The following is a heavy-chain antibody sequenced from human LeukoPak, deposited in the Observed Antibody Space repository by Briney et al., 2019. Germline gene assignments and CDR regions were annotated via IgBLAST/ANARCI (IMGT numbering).Heavy chain of an antibody. Sequence: PGESLRLSCAASGFTFSSYEMNWVRQAPGKGLEWVSYISSSGSTIYYADSVKGRFTISRDNAKNSLYLQMNSLRAEDTAVYYCARDGYYYGSGSYYKVDFDYWGQGTLVTVSS. V-gene: IGHV3-48*03. CDR3: ARDGYYYGSGSYYKVDFDY. CDR1: GFTFSSYE. D-gene: IGHD3-10*01. J-gene: IGHJ4*02. CDR2: ISSSGSTI.